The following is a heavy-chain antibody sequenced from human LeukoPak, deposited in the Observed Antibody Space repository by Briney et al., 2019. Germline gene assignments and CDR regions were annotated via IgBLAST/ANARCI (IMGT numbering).Heavy chain of an antibody. CDR2: LYGGGTT. V-gene: IGHV3-66*01. Sequence: GGSLRLSCAASGFTVSSIYMNWVRQAPGKGLEWVSVLYGGGTTYYTDSVKDRFTISRDNSKNTLYLQLSSLRVEDTAAYYCARGATGAAGIFEYWGQGTLVTVSS. CDR3: ARGATGAAGIFEY. CDR1: GFTVSSIY. J-gene: IGHJ4*02. D-gene: IGHD6-13*01.